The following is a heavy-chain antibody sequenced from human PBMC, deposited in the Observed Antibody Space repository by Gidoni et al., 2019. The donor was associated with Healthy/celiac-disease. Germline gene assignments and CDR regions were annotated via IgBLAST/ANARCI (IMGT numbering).Heavy chain of an antibody. CDR1: GFTFSNDW. Sequence: EVPPVEPGRRLVKPGGSLRLSCAASGFTFSNDWMRWARQARGKGLEWVGRIKSKTEGGTTDYAAPMKGRFPISRDNSKNTLYLQMHSLTAEDTAVYNCTTDPEIPFQLERRGYWGQGTMVTVSS. J-gene: IGHJ4*02. V-gene: IGHV3-15*01. D-gene: IGHD1-1*01. CDR2: IKSKTEGGTT. CDR3: TTDPEIPFQLERRGY.